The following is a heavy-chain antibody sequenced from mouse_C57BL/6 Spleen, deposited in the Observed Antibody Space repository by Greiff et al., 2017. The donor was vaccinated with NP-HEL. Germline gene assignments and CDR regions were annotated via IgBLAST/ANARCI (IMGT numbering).Heavy chain of an antibody. CDR3: AGDLITTVVAPFDY. J-gene: IGHJ2*01. CDR2: INPNYGTT. CDR1: GYSFTDYN. Sequence: EVQLQQSGPELVKPGASVKISCKASGYSFTDYNMNWVKQSTGKSLEWIGVINPNYGTTSYNQKFKGKATLTVDQSSSTAYMQLNSLTSEDSAVYYGAGDLITTVVAPFDYWGQGTTLTVSS. D-gene: IGHD1-1*01. V-gene: IGHV1-39*01.